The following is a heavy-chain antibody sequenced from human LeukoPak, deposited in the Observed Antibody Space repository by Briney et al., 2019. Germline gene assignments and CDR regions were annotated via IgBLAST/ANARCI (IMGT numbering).Heavy chain of an antibody. Sequence: PGGSLRLSCTASGFSFSDYAMSWFRQAPGKGLEWVGFISSKAYGGTTEYAASVKGRFTISTDDSTSIAYLQMSSLKTEDTAVYYCTRDYDFWTGYRPRYFQYWGQGTLVIVSS. CDR2: ISSKAYGGTT. D-gene: IGHD3-3*01. CDR1: GFSFSDYA. CDR3: TRDYDFWTGYRPRYFQY. J-gene: IGHJ1*01. V-gene: IGHV3-49*03.